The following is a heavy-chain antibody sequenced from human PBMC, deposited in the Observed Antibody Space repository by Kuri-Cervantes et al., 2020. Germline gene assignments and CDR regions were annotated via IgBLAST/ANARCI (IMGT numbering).Heavy chain of an antibody. V-gene: IGHV3-7*03. Sequence: GESLKISCAASGFTFSSYWMSWVRQAPGKGLEWVANIKQDGSEKYYVDSVKGRFTISRDNAKNSLYLQMNSLRAEDTAVYYWARDSQRGPRGGSCTDYWGQGTLVTVSS. J-gene: IGHJ4*02. CDR1: GFTFSSYW. D-gene: IGHD2-15*01. CDR3: ARDSQRGPRGGSCTDY. CDR2: IKQDGSEK.